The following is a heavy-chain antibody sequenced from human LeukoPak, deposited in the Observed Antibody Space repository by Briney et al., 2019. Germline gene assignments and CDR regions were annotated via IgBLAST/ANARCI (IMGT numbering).Heavy chain of an antibody. CDR1: EGSFSGFY. D-gene: IGHD3-9*01. J-gene: IGHJ5*02. V-gene: IGHV4-34*01. Sequence: SDILSIICAVHEGSFSGFYWCWIHHLPETRLHWFGEFKHSRSTNYNPSLKGRVTISVDTSKNQFSLKLSSVTAADTAVYYCARQVYRRPYYDIFSGVRRGWFDPWGQGTLVTVSS. CDR2: FKHSRST. CDR3: ARQVYRRPYYDIFSGVRRGWFDP.